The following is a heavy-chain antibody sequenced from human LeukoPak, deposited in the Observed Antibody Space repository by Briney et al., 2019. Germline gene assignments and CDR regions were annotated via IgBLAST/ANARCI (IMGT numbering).Heavy chain of an antibody. D-gene: IGHD3-10*01. J-gene: IGHJ4*02. Sequence: ASVRVSCKASGYTFTSYDINWVRQATGQGLEWMGWMNPNSGNTGYAQKFQGRVTITRNTSISTAYMELSSLRSEDTAVYYCAGATMVRGAYGGEGYWGQGTLVTVSS. V-gene: IGHV1-8*03. CDR1: GYTFTSYD. CDR2: MNPNSGNT. CDR3: AGATMVRGAYGGEGY.